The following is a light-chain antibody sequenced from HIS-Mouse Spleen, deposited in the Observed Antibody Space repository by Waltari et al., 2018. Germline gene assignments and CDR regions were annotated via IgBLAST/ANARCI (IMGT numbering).Light chain of an antibody. V-gene: IGLV3-21*03. J-gene: IGLJ3*02. CDR2: EDS. Sequence: SYVLTQPPSVSVAPGKTARITCGGNNIGSKRVHWYQQKPGQAPVLVVYEDSDRPSGIPERCSGSNSGNTATLTISRVEAGDETDYYCQVWDSSSDHRVFGGGTKLTVL. CDR1: NIGSKR. CDR3: QVWDSSSDHRV.